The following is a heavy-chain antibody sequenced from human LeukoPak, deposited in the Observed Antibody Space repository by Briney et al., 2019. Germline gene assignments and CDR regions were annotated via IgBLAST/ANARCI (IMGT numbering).Heavy chain of an antibody. V-gene: IGHV4-39*01. Sequence: PAETLSLTCTVSGGSISGSDYYWGWGRQPPGKGLEWIGSIYHSGRTYYTPSLKSRVIISLDPSRNQFSLKVSSVTAADTAVYYCSRTRGLSVALDYWGQGTLVTVST. CDR3: SRTRGLSVALDY. J-gene: IGHJ4*02. CDR2: IYHSGRT. D-gene: IGHD6-19*01. CDR1: GGSISGSDYY.